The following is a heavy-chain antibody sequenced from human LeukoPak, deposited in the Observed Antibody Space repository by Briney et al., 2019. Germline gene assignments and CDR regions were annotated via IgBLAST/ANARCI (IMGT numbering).Heavy chain of an antibody. V-gene: IGHV1-8*01. CDR2: MNPNSGNT. CDR3: ARLLDYDFWSGYVYYYGMDV. D-gene: IGHD3-3*01. Sequence: ASVKVSCKASEYTSTSYDINWVRQATGQGLEWMGWMNPNSGNTGYAQKFQGRVTMTRNTSISTAYMELSSLRSEDTAVYYCARLLDYDFWSGYVYYYGMDVWGQGTTVTVSS. J-gene: IGHJ6*02. CDR1: EYTSTSYD.